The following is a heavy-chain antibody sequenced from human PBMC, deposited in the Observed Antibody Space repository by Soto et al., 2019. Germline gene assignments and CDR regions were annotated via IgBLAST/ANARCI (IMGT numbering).Heavy chain of an antibody. CDR1: ELHIRDPC. V-gene: IGHV3-15*01. CDR2: KKSERGGGTA. D-gene: IGHD2-8*01. Sequence: LRLPSTASELHIRDPCMRRVSKAPRKGLEWGGLKKSERGGGTADCAAPVKGRLTISRDDSKNTLFLQMNSLETEVTALYYCTWMTNAICFSYWGQGTLVSGYS. CDR3: TWMTNAICFSY. J-gene: IGHJ4*01.